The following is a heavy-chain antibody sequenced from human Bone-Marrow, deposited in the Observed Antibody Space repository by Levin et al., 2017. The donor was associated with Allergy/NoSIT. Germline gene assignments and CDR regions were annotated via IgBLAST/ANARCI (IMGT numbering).Heavy chain of an antibody. Sequence: SETLSLTCAVSGDSINDDRWWTWVRQSPGTGLEWIGEVYRSGNTKYNPSLQSRVTIFLDKSKRHFSLTLNSVTAADTAVYYCASWSLGYCSSTSCFDSWGRGTLVTVSS. J-gene: IGHJ4*02. CDR3: ASWSLGYCSSTSCFDS. V-gene: IGHV4-4*02. CDR2: VYRSGNT. CDR1: GDSINDDRW. D-gene: IGHD2-2*01.